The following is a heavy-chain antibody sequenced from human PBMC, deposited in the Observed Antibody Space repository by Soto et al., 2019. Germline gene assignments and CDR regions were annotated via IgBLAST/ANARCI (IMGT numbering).Heavy chain of an antibody. D-gene: IGHD6-13*01. J-gene: IGHJ4*02. Sequence: GASVKVSCKASGFTFTSYYMHWVRQAAGQGLEWMGRINPSAGSTTYTQNFQGRVTMIRDTSASTVYMELSSLRSDDTAVYYCARVTDASSWNYAGFDYWGQGTLVTVSS. CDR3: ARVTDASSWNYAGFDY. CDR2: INPSAGST. CDR1: GFTFTSYY. V-gene: IGHV1-46*01.